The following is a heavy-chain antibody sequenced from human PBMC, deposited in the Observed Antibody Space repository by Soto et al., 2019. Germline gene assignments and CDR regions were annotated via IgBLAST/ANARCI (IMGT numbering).Heavy chain of an antibody. CDR2: INTNGVNT. CDR1: GFTFSGYS. V-gene: IGHV3-64*01. J-gene: IGHJ4*02. Sequence: EVQLVESGGGLVQPGGSLSLSCAASGFTFSGYSMFWVRQAPGKGLEYVSAINTNGVNTFYVKSVKGRFTISRDNSKNKMYLQMGSLRAEDMAVYYCARGRVEDSSGWATYFDYWGQGTLVTVSS. CDR3: ARGRVEDSSGWATYFDY. D-gene: IGHD6-19*01.